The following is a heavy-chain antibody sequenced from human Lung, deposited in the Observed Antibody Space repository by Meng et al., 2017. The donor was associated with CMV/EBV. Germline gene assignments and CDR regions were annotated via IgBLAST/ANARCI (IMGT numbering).Heavy chain of an antibody. Sequence: GEXXKISCAASGFTFDDYTMHWVRQAPGKGLEWVSLISWDGGTTYYADSVKGRFSISRDNSKNSLYLQLNSLRSEDTAFYYCAKDISFHGMAIPDNWGPGYXVNGAS. V-gene: IGHV3-43*01. CDR3: AKDISFHGMAIPDN. CDR2: ISWDGGTT. CDR1: GFTFDDYT. D-gene: IGHD5-24*01. J-gene: IGHJ4*02.